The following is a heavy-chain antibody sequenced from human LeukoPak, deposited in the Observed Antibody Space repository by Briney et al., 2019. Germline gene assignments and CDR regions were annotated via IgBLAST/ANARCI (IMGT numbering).Heavy chain of an antibody. J-gene: IGHJ4*02. D-gene: IGHD4-17*01. CDR3: ARDPTVTPLDY. CDR2: ISSSSSSYI. V-gene: IGHV3-21*01. Sequence: KPGGSLRLSCAASGFTFSSYSMNWVRQAPGKGLEWVSSISSSSSSYIYYADSVKGRFTISRDNAKNSLYLQMNSLRVEDTAVYYCARDPTVTPLDYWGQGTLVTVSS. CDR1: GFTFSSYS.